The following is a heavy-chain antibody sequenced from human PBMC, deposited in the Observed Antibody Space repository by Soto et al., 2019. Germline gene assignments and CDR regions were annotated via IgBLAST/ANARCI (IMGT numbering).Heavy chain of an antibody. CDR3: TRGDTPMVPDN. D-gene: IGHD5-18*01. J-gene: IGHJ4*02. Sequence: SETLSLTCTVSGGSISNYYWNWIRQPPGKGLEWIGHFFSSGGTPYKPSLKSRFTISLDTSKNQFSLNLNSVTTADTAVYYCTRGDTPMVPDNWGQGTLVTVSS. V-gene: IGHV4-59*01. CDR1: GGSISNYY. CDR2: FFSSGGT.